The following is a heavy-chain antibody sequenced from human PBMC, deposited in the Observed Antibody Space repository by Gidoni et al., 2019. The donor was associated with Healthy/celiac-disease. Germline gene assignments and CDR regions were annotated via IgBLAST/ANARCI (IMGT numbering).Heavy chain of an antibody. CDR2: INSDGSST. Sequence: EVQLVESGGGLVQPGGSLRLSCAASGFTFSSYWMHWVRQAPGKGLVWVSRINSDGSSTSYADSVKGRFTISRDNAKNTLYLQMNSLRAEDTAVYYCARDQGRGWYDDAFDIWGQGTMVTVSS. CDR3: ARDQGRGWYDDAFDI. CDR1: GFTFSSYW. V-gene: IGHV3-74*01. J-gene: IGHJ3*02. D-gene: IGHD6-19*01.